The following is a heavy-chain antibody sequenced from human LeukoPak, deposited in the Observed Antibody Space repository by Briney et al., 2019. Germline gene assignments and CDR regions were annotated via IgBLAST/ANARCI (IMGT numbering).Heavy chain of an antibody. D-gene: IGHD1-14*01. CDR3: ARDGQSWGLLPDPDPDGAFDI. Sequence: SETLSLTCSVSGGSISSGTYYWGWIRQPPGKGLEWSGSIYHSGRTYYNPSLKSRVTISVDKSKTPLCLKLSSATAADTAVYYCARDGQSWGLLPDPDPDGAFDIWGLGTMVTVSS. CDR1: GGSISSGTYY. CDR2: IYHSGRT. V-gene: IGHV4-39*07. J-gene: IGHJ3*02.